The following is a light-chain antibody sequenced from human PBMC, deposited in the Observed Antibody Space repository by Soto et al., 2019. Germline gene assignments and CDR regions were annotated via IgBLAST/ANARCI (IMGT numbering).Light chain of an antibody. Sequence: IVVTQSPSTLAVSPGERATPSCRASQSLSINLAWYQHKPGQAPRLLIYDASNRATGIPARFSGSGSGTDFTLTISSLEPEDFAVYYCQQRSNWPLAFGGGTKVDIK. CDR3: QQRSNWPLA. J-gene: IGKJ4*01. CDR1: QSLSIN. CDR2: DAS. V-gene: IGKV3-11*01.